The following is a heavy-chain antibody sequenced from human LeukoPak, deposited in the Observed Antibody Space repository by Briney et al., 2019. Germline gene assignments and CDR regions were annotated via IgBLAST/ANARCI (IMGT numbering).Heavy chain of an antibody. CDR2: ISGGGSPI. J-gene: IGHJ4*02. CDR1: GFTFSSFE. CDR3: ARGFRHTAMFLDY. V-gene: IGHV3-48*03. D-gene: IGHD5-18*01. Sequence: PGGSLRLSCAASGFTFSSFEMNWVRQAPGGGLEWISCISGGGSPIYYADSVKGRFTISRDNAKNSLYLEMNSLRAEDTAVYYCARGFRHTAMFLDYWGQGTPVTASS.